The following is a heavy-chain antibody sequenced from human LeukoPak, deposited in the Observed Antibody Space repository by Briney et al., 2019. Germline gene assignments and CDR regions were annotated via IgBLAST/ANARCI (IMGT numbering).Heavy chain of an antibody. D-gene: IGHD3-16*02. CDR3: ARDQHDYVWGSYLPFDP. Sequence: ASVKVSCKASGYTFTSYDINWVRQATGQGLEWMGRINPNSGGTNYAQKFQGRVTMTRDTSISTAYMELSRLRSDDTAVYYCARDQHDYVWGSYLPFDPWGQGTLVTVSS. V-gene: IGHV1-2*06. CDR2: INPNSGGT. J-gene: IGHJ5*02. CDR1: GYTFTSYD.